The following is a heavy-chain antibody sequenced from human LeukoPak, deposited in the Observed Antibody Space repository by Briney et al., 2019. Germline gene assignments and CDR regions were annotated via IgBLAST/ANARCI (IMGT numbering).Heavy chain of an antibody. CDR2: IYYSGST. Sequence: SETLSLTCAVYGGSFSGYYWSWIRQPPGKGLEWIGHIYYSGSTNYNPSLKSRVTISVDTSKNQFSLKLSSVTAADTAVYYCARHYCGGDCYPAPNAFDIWGQGTMVTVSS. D-gene: IGHD2-21*02. CDR1: GGSFSGYY. V-gene: IGHV4-59*08. J-gene: IGHJ3*02. CDR3: ARHYCGGDCYPAPNAFDI.